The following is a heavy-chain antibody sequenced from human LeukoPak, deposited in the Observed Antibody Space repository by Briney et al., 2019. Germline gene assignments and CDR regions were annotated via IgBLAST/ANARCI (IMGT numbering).Heavy chain of an antibody. CDR1: GDSISIYY. D-gene: IGHD3-3*01. Sequence: SETLSLTCSVSGDSISIYYWSWIRQPPGNGLAWIGYIYYSGSTYYNPSLKSRVTISGDTSKNQFSLKLISVTAADTAVYYCASITIFGVGGGYWGQGTLVTVSS. CDR3: ASITIFGVGGGY. CDR2: IYYSGST. V-gene: IGHV4-59*06. J-gene: IGHJ4*02.